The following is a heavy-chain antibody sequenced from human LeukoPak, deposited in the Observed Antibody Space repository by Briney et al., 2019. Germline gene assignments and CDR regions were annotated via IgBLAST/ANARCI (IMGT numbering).Heavy chain of an antibody. J-gene: IGHJ4*02. CDR2: IKQDGSEK. CDR3: AKAEHYYYDSSGYYGY. D-gene: IGHD3-22*01. V-gene: IGHV3-7*03. Sequence: GGSLRLSCAASGFTLSTFWMSWVRQAPGKGLEWVANIKQDGSEKYYVDSVKGRFTISRDNAKNSLYLQMNSLRAEDTAVYYCAKAEHYYYDSSGYYGYWGQGTLVTVSS. CDR1: GFTLSTFW.